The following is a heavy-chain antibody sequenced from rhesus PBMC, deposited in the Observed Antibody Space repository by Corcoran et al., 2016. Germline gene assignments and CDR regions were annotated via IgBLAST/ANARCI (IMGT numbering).Heavy chain of an antibody. J-gene: IGHJ6*01. V-gene: IGHV2-174*01. CDR3: ARRTIAAAGTGILDS. CDR1: GFSISTSGMG. CDR2: IYWDDDK. Sequence: QVTLKESGPALVKPTQTLTLTCTFSGFSISTSGMGVGWIRQPPGKALEWLALIYWDDDKYYSTFLKSRLTISKDTSKNQVVLTMTNMDPVDTATYYCARRTIAAAGTGILDSWGQGVVVTVSS. D-gene: IGHD6-31*01.